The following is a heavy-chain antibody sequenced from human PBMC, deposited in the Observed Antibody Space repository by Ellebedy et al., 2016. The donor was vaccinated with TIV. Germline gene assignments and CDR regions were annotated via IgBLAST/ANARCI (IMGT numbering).Heavy chain of an antibody. D-gene: IGHD5-24*01. V-gene: IGHV4-59*01. Sequence: SETLSLTXTVSGGSINNFYWSWIRQPPGQGLEWVGDIYYRGHTNYNPSLKSRVNIFLDTSKTYFSLELTSVTTADTAVDYCAKVLGPRGWFDTWGQGTLVTVSS. J-gene: IGHJ5*02. CDR1: GGSINNFY. CDR2: IYYRGHT. CDR3: AKVLGPRGWFDT.